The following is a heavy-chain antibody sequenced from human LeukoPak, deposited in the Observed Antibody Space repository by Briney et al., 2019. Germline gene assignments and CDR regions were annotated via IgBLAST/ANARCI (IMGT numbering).Heavy chain of an antibody. CDR1: GFTFSTYS. CDR3: ARCARRHLVFAHVDY. D-gene: IGHD6-6*01. V-gene: IGHV3-64*01. Sequence: QPGGSLRLSCAASGFTFSTYSLYWVRQAPGKGLEYVSTISSNGGSTYYANSVRGRFTISRDNSKNKLYLQMGSLRAEDMAVYYCARCARRHLVFAHVDYWGQGVLVTVSS. CDR2: ISSNGGST. J-gene: IGHJ4*02.